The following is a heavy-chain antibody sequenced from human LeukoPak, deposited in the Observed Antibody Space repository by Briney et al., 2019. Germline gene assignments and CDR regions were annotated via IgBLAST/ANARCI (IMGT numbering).Heavy chain of an antibody. CDR2: INYRGST. J-gene: IGHJ4*02. D-gene: IGHD6-6*01. Sequence: SETLSLTCTVSAGSISTYYWSWIRQPPGKGLEWVGYINYRGSTNYNPSLKSRVTISVDTSKNQFSLKVRSVTAADTAVYYCARGRYSSSDWGQGTLVTVSS. V-gene: IGHV4-59*01. CDR1: AGSISTYY. CDR3: ARGRYSSSD.